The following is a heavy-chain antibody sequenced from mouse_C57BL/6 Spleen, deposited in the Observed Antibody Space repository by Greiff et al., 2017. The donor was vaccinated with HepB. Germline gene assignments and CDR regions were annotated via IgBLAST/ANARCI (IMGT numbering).Heavy chain of an antibody. CDR1: SFNIKDYY. CDR3: TYYYGSFYAMDY. D-gene: IGHD1-1*01. Sequence: VQLQQSGAELVRPGASVKLSCTASSFNIKDYYMHWVKQRPEQGLEWIGRIDPEDGDTEYAPKFQGKATMTADTSSNTAYLQLSSLTSEDTAVYYCTYYYGSFYAMDYWGQGTSVTVSS. J-gene: IGHJ4*01. V-gene: IGHV14-1*01. CDR2: IDPEDGDT.